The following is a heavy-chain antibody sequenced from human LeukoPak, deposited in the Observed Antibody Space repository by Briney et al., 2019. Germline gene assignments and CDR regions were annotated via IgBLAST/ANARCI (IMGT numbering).Heavy chain of an antibody. Sequence: GGSLRLSCAASGFTFDDYGMSWVRQAPGKGLEWVSGINWNGGSTGYADSVKGRFTISRDNAKNSLYLQMNSLRAEDTALYYCARGPYGDYRYYFDYWGQGTLVTVSS. V-gene: IGHV3-20*04. CDR3: ARGPYGDYRYYFDY. J-gene: IGHJ4*02. CDR1: GFTFDDYG. D-gene: IGHD4-17*01. CDR2: INWNGGST.